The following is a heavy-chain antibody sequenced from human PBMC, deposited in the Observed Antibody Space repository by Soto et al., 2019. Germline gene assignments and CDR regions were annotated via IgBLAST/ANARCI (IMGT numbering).Heavy chain of an antibody. CDR1: GFTFSDNY. V-gene: IGHV3-11*01. D-gene: IGHD5-12*01. CDR3: ARPHYPVVSTPLKDY. J-gene: IGHJ4*02. CDR2: ISDSDSTI. Sequence: PGGSLRLSCAASGFTFSDNYMSWIRQAPGKGLEWVSYISDSDSTIYYADSVKGRFTVSRDNAKNSLYLQMSSLRAEDTAVYYCARPHYPVVSTPLKDYWGQGTLVTVSS.